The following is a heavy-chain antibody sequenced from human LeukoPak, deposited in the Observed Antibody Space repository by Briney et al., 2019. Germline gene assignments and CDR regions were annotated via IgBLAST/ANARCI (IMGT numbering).Heavy chain of an antibody. CDR1: GGSISSYY. D-gene: IGHD1-14*01. Sequence: PSETLSLTCTVSGGSISSYYWSWIRQPPGKGLEWIGYIYYSGSTNYNPSLKSRVTISVDTSKNQFSLKLSTVTAADTAVYYCARWNRNLGRFAKNAFDIWGQGTMVTVSS. CDR3: ARWNRNLGRFAKNAFDI. J-gene: IGHJ3*02. CDR2: IYYSGST. V-gene: IGHV4-59*01.